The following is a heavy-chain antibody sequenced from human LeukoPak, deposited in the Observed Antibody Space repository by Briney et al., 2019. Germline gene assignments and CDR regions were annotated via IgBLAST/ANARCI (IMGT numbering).Heavy chain of an antibody. J-gene: IGHJ5*02. CDR3: AIYGSGSQGWFDP. CDR1: GFTFSSYR. D-gene: IGHD3-10*01. CDR2: ISSSSSHT. V-gene: IGHV3-21*01. Sequence: PGGSMRLSCAASGFTFSSYRMNWVRQAPGKGLEWVSSISSSSSHTYYADSVKGRFTISRDNAKNSLYLQMNSLRAEDTAVYYCAIYGSGSQGWFDPWGQGTLVTVSS.